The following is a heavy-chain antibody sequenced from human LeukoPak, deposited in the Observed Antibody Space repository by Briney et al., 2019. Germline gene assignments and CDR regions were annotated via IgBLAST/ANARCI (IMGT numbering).Heavy chain of an antibody. CDR3: ARDPGSSGWYFGYYFDY. V-gene: IGHV1-46*01. J-gene: IGHJ4*02. CDR1: GYTFTSYY. Sequence: ASVKVSCKASGYTFTSYYMHWVRQAPGQGLEWVGIINPSGGSTSYAQKFQGRVTMTRDTSTSTVYMELSSLRSEDTAVYYCARDPGSSGWYFGYYFDYWGQGTLVTVSS. CDR2: INPSGGST. D-gene: IGHD6-19*01.